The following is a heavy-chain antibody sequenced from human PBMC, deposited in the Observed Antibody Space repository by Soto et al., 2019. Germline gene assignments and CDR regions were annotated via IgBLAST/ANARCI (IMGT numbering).Heavy chain of an antibody. V-gene: IGHV2-5*02. D-gene: IGHD3-3*01. Sequence: QITLNESGPPVVKPAETLTLTCTFSGFSLTTSGVGVGWIRQSPGKAPEWLALIYWDDDKRYSASLKSRLTITKDTSKNQVVLTMASVDPADTATYYCAHRILRTVFGLVTTTAIYFDFWGQGTPVVVSS. CDR2: IYWDDDK. J-gene: IGHJ4*02. CDR1: GFSLTTSGVG. CDR3: AHRILRTVFGLVTTTAIYFDF.